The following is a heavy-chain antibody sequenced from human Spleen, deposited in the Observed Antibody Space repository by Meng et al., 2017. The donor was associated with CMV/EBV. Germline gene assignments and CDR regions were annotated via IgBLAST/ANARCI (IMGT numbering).Heavy chain of an antibody. CDR3: ARDGGWYYFDY. CDR2: VSRSGTVI. Sequence: GGSLRLSCTASGFTFSSYEMNWVRQAPGKGLDWVAYVSRSGTVIYYADSVKGRFIISRDNAQKTLHLQMSSLRAGDTAVYYCARDGGWYYFDYWGQGTLVTVSS. V-gene: IGHV3-48*03. J-gene: IGHJ4*02. CDR1: GFTFSSYE. D-gene: IGHD6-19*01.